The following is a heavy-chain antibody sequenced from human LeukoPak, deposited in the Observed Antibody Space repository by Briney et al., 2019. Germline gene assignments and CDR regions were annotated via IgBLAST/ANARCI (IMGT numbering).Heavy chain of an antibody. V-gene: IGHV1-2*04. CDR2: INPNSGGT. CDR3: ARESGSYYPRDYFDY. CDR1: GYTFTGYY. Sequence: ASVTVSFKASGYTFTGYYMHWVRQAPGQGLEWMGWINPNSGGTNYAQKFQGWVTMTRDTSISTAYMELSRLRSDDTAVYYCARESGSYYPRDYFDYWGQGTLVTVSS. J-gene: IGHJ4*02. D-gene: IGHD1-26*01.